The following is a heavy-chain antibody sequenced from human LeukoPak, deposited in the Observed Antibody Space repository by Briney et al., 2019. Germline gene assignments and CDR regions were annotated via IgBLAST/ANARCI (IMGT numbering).Heavy chain of an antibody. D-gene: IGHD1-26*01. Sequence: GGSLRLSCAASGFTFSSYSMKRVRQAPGKGLEWVSSISSSSSFIYYADSVKGRFTISRDNAKNSLYLQMNSLRAEDTAVYYCASQTSGSYFSPIHYWGQGTLVTVSS. CDR2: ISSSSSFI. CDR1: GFTFSSYS. V-gene: IGHV3-21*01. J-gene: IGHJ4*02. CDR3: ASQTSGSYFSPIHY.